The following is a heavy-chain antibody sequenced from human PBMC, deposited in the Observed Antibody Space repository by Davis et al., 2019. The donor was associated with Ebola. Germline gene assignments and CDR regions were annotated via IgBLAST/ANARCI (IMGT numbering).Heavy chain of an antibody. D-gene: IGHD3-3*01. V-gene: IGHV4-34*01. CDR2: INHSGST. J-gene: IGHJ5*02. Sequence: MPGGSLRLSCEASGFTFSRYWMSWVRQAPGKGLEWIGEINHSGSTNYNPSLKSRVTISVDTSKNQFSLKLSSVTAADTAVYYCARGPRELRFLVFGWFDPWGQGTLVTVSS. CDR1: GFTFSRYW. CDR3: ARGPRELRFLVFGWFDP.